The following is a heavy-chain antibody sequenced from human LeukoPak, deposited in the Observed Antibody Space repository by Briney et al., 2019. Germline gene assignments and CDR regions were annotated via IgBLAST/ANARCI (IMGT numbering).Heavy chain of an antibody. D-gene: IGHD6-13*01. V-gene: IGHV4-34*01. J-gene: IGHJ5*02. CDR2: INHSGST. Sequence: PSETLSLTCAVYGGSFSGYYWSWIRQPPGKGLEWIGEINHSGSTNYNPSLKSRVTISVDTSKNQFPLKLSSVTAADTAVYYCARDSKAAAYFDPWGQGTLVTVSS. CDR1: GGSFSGYY. CDR3: ARDSKAAAYFDP.